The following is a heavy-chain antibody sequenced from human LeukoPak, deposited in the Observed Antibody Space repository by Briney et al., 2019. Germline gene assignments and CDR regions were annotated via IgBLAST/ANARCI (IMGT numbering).Heavy chain of an antibody. V-gene: IGHV4-38-2*02. D-gene: IGHD3-16*01. CDR2: IYYSGST. Sequence: SETLSLTCTVSGYSISSGYYWGWIRQPPGKGLEWIGSIYYSGSTHYNPSLKSRVTISVDTSKNQFSLKLSSVTAADTAVYYCAREGSRFLLYNWFDPWGQGTLVTVSS. CDR1: GYSISSGYY. CDR3: AREGSRFLLYNWFDP. J-gene: IGHJ5*02.